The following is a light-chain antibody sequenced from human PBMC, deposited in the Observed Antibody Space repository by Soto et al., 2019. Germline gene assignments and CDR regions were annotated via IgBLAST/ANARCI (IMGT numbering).Light chain of an antibody. Sequence: DIHVTQSPPALSASEGDRVTITCQASEDIYKYLNWYRQKPGKAPNLLIYDASNVEAGVPSRFSGSGSGTFFTFVISSLQPEDVATYYCQHHRGLPVTFGGGTKVDIK. CDR3: QHHRGLPVT. CDR2: DAS. V-gene: IGKV1-33*01. J-gene: IGKJ4*01. CDR1: EDIYKY.